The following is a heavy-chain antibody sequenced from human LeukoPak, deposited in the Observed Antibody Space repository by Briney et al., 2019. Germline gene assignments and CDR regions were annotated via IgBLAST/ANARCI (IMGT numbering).Heavy chain of an antibody. CDR1: GGTFSSYA. CDR3: ARGDSSVIVGATPFDY. J-gene: IGHJ4*02. CDR2: IIPIFGTA. Sequence: SVKVPCKASGGTFSSYAISWVRQAPGQGLEWMGRIIPIFGTANYAQKFQGRVTITTDESTSTAYMELSSLRSEDTAVYYCARGDSSVIVGATPFDYWGQGTLVTVSS. V-gene: IGHV1-69*05. D-gene: IGHD1-26*01.